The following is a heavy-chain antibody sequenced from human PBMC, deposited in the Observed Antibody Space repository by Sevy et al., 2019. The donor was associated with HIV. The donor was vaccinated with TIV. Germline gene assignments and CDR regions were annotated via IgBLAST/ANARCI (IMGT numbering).Heavy chain of an antibody. CDR1: GYSISSGYY. D-gene: IGHD2-15*01. Sequence: SETLSLTCAVSGYSISSGYYWGWIRQPPGKGLEWIGSIYHSGSTYYNPSLKSRVTISVDTSKNQFSLKLSSVTAADTXVYYCARGGYCSGVSCYSEGDYYDSSGYYLGAFDIWGQGTMVTVSS. J-gene: IGHJ3*02. V-gene: IGHV4-38-2*01. CDR3: ARGGYCSGVSCYSEGDYYDSSGYYLGAFDI. CDR2: IYHSGST.